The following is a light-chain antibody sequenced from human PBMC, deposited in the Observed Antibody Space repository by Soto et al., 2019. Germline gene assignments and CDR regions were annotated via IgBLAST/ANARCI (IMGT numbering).Light chain of an antibody. CDR2: GAS. CDR1: QSVSNN. Sequence: EIVMTQSPATLSVSPGERASLSCRASQSVSNNLAWYQQKPGQAPRLLIYGASTRATGFPARFSGSGSGTEFTLTISSLQSEDFAVYYCQQYNNWPPWTFGQGTRVEIK. V-gene: IGKV3-15*01. CDR3: QQYNNWPPWT. J-gene: IGKJ1*01.